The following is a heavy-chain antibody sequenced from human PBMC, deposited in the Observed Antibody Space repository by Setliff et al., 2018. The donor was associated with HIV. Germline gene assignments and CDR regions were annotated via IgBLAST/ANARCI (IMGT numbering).Heavy chain of an antibody. Sequence: SETLSLTCTVSGGSISSSSYYWGWIRQPPGKGLEWIGSIYYSGSTYYNPSLKSRVTISVDTSKNQFSLKLSSVTAADTAAYYCASRGYCSGGSCYIYYYYYGMDVWGQGTTVTVSS. CDR1: GGSISSSSYY. CDR3: ASRGYCSGGSCYIYYYYYGMDV. D-gene: IGHD2-15*01. J-gene: IGHJ6*02. V-gene: IGHV4-39*01. CDR2: IYYSGST.